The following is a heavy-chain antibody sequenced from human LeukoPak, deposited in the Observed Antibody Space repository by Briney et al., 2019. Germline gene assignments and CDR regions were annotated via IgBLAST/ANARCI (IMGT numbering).Heavy chain of an antibody. CDR1: GGSISSSSYY. V-gene: IGHV4-39*07. CDR2: IYHSGST. CDR3: ARGGTVTTFDY. Sequence: SETLSLTCTVSGGSISSSSYYWGWIRQPPGKGLEWIGYIYHSGSTYYNPSLKSRVTISVDRSKNQFSLKLSSVTAADTAVYYCARGGTVTTFDYWGQGTLVTVSS. D-gene: IGHD4-11*01. J-gene: IGHJ4*02.